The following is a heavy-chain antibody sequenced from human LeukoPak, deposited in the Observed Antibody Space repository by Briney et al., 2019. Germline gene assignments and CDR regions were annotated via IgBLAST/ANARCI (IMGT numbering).Heavy chain of an antibody. CDR2: IYYSGST. CDR1: GGSISSYY. CDR3: ARRGNWFDP. J-gene: IGHJ5*02. Sequence: SETLSLTCTVSGGSISSYYWSWIRQPPGKGLEWIGYIYYSGSTNYNPSLKSRVTISVGTSKNQFSLKLSSVTAADTAVYYCARRGNWFDPWGQGTLVTVSS. V-gene: IGHV4-59*08.